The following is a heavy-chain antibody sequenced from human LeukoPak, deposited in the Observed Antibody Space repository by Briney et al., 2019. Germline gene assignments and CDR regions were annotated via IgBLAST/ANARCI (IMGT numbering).Heavy chain of an antibody. V-gene: IGHV4-30-4*01. J-gene: IGHJ4*02. D-gene: IGHD5-24*01. CDR1: GGSISSGDYY. CDR2: ISNSGNT. Sequence: SETLSLTCTVPGGSISSGDYYWSWIRQPPGKGLEWIGYISNSGNTYYNPSLESRVTISVDTSKNQFSLKLSSVTAADTAVYYCARVFYNTFDYWGQGTLVTVSS. CDR3: ARVFYNTFDY.